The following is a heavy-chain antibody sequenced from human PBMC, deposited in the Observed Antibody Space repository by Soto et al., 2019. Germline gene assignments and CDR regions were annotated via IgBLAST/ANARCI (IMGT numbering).Heavy chain of an antibody. CDR3: ARLGNYCSSTSCYDITDYYYYYYMDV. D-gene: IGHD2-2*01. CDR2: IDPSDSYT. Sequence: GESLKISCKGSGYSFTSYWISWVRQMPGKGMEWMGRIDPSDSYTNYSPSFQGHVTISADKSISTAYLQWSSLKASDTAMYYCARLGNYCSSTSCYDITDYYYYYYMDVWGKGTTVTVSS. CDR1: GYSFTSYW. J-gene: IGHJ6*03. V-gene: IGHV5-10-1*01.